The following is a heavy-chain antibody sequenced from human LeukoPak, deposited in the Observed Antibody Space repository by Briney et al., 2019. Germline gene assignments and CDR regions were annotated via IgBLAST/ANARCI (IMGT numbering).Heavy chain of an antibody. CDR2: ISYDGSNK. V-gene: IGHV3-30*04. CDR1: GFTFSSYA. CDR3: AREGFVAVAGRGFDY. J-gene: IGHJ4*02. D-gene: IGHD6-19*01. Sequence: GGSLRLSCAASGFTFSSYAMSWVRQAPGKGLEWVAVISYDGSNKYYADSVKGRFTISRDNSKNTLYLQMNSLRAEDTAVYYCAREGFVAVAGRGFDYWGQGTLVTVSS.